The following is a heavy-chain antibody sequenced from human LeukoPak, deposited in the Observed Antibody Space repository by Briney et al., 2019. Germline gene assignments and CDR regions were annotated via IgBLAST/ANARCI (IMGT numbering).Heavy chain of an antibody. CDR1: GDSVSSNSTA. J-gene: IGHJ5*02. CDR2: TYYRSKWFS. Sequence: SQTLSLTFAISGDSVSSNSTAWNWIRQSPSRGLEWLGRTYYRSKWFSDYAVSVKSRITINPDTSKNQFSLKLSSVTAADTAVYYCARHYAGRAGNWFDPWGQGTLVTVSS. CDR3: ARHYAGRAGNWFDP. D-gene: IGHD3-16*01. V-gene: IGHV6-1*01.